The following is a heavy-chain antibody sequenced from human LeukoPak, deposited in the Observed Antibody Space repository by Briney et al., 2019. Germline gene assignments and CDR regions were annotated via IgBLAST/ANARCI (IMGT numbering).Heavy chain of an antibody. J-gene: IGHJ4*02. CDR2: ISASGST. Sequence: PSETLSLTCTVSGGSISGYYWSWIRQPAEKGLEWIGRISASGSTNYNPSLKSRVTMSVDTSKNQFSLKLSSVTAADTAVYYCARNPTIFGVVTPYYFDYWGQGTLVTVSS. CDR1: GGSISGYY. D-gene: IGHD3-3*01. V-gene: IGHV4-4*07. CDR3: ARNPTIFGVVTPYYFDY.